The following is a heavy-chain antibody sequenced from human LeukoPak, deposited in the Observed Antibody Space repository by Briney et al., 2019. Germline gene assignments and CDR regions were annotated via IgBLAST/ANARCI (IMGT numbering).Heavy chain of an antibody. CDR2: INHSGST. V-gene: IGHV4-34*01. J-gene: IGHJ3*01. CDR3: VRGNIVVAASRRAFDL. D-gene: IGHD6-19*01. CDR1: GGSFSGYY. Sequence: PSETLSLTCVVYGGSFSGYYWSWIRQPPGKGLEWIGEINHSGSTNYNPSLKSRVTMSADTSKNQFSLRLTSVTAADTAIYYCVRGNIVVAASRRAFDLWGQGTLVTVSS.